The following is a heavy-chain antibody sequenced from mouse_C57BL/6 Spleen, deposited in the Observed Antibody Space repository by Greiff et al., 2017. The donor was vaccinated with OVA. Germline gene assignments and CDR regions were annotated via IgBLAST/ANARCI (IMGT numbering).Heavy chain of an antibody. CDR1: GYTFTSYG. J-gene: IGHJ4*01. Sequence: QVQLQQSGAELARPGASVKLSCKASGYTFTSYGISWVKQRTGQGLEWIGEIYPRSGNTYYNEKFKGKATLTADNSSSTAYMELRSLTSEDSAVYFCARQRNGSYAMDYWGQGTSVTVSS. CDR3: ARQRNGSYAMDY. CDR2: IYPRSGNT. V-gene: IGHV1-81*01.